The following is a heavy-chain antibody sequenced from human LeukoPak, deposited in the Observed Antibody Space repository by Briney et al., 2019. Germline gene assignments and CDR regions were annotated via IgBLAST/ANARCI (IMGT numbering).Heavy chain of an antibody. Sequence: GGSLRLSCAASGFTFSSYAMSWVRQAPGKGLEWVSAISGSGGSTYYADSVKGRFTISRDNSKNTLYLQMNSLRAEDTAVYYCAKDSDYYGSRGMADYWGQGTLVTVSS. V-gene: IGHV3-23*01. CDR3: AKDSDYYGSRGMADY. J-gene: IGHJ4*02. CDR2: ISGSGGST. CDR1: GFTFSSYA. D-gene: IGHD3-10*01.